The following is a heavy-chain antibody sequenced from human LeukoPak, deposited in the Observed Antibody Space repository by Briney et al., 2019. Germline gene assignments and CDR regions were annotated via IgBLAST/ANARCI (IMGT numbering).Heavy chain of an antibody. Sequence: GGSLRLSCAASGFTFSDSAMSWVRQAPGKGLEWVSSISGSSGSKFHADSVKGRFTISRDNSKGTLYLQMNSLRAEDTALYYSAKGSKFSGTYYFDYWGQGTLVTVSS. CDR1: GFTFSDSA. CDR3: AKGSKFSGTYYFDY. J-gene: IGHJ4*02. V-gene: IGHV3-23*01. CDR2: ISGSSGSK. D-gene: IGHD1-26*01.